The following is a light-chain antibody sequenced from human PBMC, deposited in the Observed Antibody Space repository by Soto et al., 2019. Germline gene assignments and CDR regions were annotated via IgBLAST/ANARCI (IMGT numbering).Light chain of an antibody. J-gene: IGLJ2*01. CDR2: DVS. CDR1: SSDVGVYNY. Sequence: QSVLTQPASVSGSPGQSITISCTGTSSDVGVYNYVSWYQLHPGKAPKLMIYDVSNRPSGVSNRFSGSESGNTASLTISGLQAEDEADYYCSSYTSSNTVVFGGGTKLTVL. CDR3: SSYTSSNTVV. V-gene: IGLV2-14*01.